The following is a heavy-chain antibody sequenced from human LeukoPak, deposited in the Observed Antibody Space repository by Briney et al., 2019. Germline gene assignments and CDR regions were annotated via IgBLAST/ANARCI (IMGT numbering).Heavy chain of an antibody. CDR2: INHSGST. CDR1: GGSFSGYF. D-gene: IGHD2/OR15-2a*01. Sequence: SETLSLTCAVYGGSFSGYFWSWIRQPPGKGLEWIGEINHSGSTYYNPSLKSRVTISIDMSKNQFSLNLRSVTAADTAVYYCARGQYRRDYWGQGTLVTVSS. V-gene: IGHV4-34*01. CDR3: ARGQYRRDY. J-gene: IGHJ4*02.